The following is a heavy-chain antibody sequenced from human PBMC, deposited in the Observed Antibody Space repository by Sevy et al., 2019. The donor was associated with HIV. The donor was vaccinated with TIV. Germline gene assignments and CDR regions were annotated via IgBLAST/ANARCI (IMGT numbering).Heavy chain of an antibody. D-gene: IGHD6-13*01. CDR3: AKDRTTGIAAAGTPFDY. Sequence: GGSLRLSCAASGFTFSSYGMHWVRQAPGKGLEWVAVISYDGSNKYYADSVKGRFTISRDKSKNTLYLQMNSLRAEDTAVYYCAKDRTTGIAAAGTPFDYWGQGTPVTVSS. CDR2: ISYDGSNK. J-gene: IGHJ4*02. CDR1: GFTFSSYG. V-gene: IGHV3-30*18.